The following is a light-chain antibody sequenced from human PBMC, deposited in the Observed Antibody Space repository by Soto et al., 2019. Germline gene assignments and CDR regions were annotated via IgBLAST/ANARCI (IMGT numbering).Light chain of an antibody. V-gene: IGKV4-1*01. J-gene: IGKJ2*03. CDR2: WAS. CDR1: QNLLATANNKNH. CDR3: HQYYSTPPS. Sequence: DFVMTQSPDSLAVSLGERATINCRSSQNLLATANNKNHLAWHQHKAGQPPKLLIYWASTRGPGVPDRFTGSGSGTHFTLTISSLQAEDVAVYYCHQYYSTPPSFGQGTKLEIK.